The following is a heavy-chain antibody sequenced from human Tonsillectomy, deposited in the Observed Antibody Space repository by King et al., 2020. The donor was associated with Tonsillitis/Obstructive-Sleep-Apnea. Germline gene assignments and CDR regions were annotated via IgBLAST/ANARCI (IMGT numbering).Heavy chain of an antibody. Sequence: ITLKESGPTLVKPTQTLTLTCTFSGFSLSTGGVGVGWIRQPPGQALEWLALIYWDDDKSYSPSLKSRLTITKDTSKNQVVLTMTNMDPVDTATYYCARGSYDSDAFDIWGQGTMVTVSS. J-gene: IGHJ3*02. CDR3: ARGSYDSDAFDI. D-gene: IGHD3-10*01. CDR2: IYWDDDK. CDR1: GFSLSTGGVG. V-gene: IGHV2-5*02.